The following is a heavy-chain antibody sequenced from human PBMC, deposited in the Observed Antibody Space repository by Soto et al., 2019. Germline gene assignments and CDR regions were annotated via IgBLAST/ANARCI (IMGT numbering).Heavy chain of an antibody. CDR2: INPYNGNT. CDR1: GYTFTSYG. J-gene: IGHJ4*02. Sequence: QVQLVQSGAEVKKPGASVKVSCKASGYTFTSYGISWVRQAPGQGLEWMGWINPYNGNTKYAQKLQGRVTMTTDTSTNAASMELRSLRSDVTAVYYCARDWFGIDYWGQGTLVTVSS. CDR3: ARDWFGIDY. V-gene: IGHV1-18*01. D-gene: IGHD3-16*01.